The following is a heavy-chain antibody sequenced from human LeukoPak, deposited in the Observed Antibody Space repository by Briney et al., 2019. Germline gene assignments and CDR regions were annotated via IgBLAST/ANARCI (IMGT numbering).Heavy chain of an antibody. CDR2: MNPNSGNT. Sequence: ASVKVSCKASGYTFTSYDINWVRQATGQGLEWMGWMNPNSGNTGYAQKFQGRVTMTRNTSISTAYMELSSLRSEDTAVYYCAEYGSSSGGSRPAPYYYYYMDVWGKGTTVTISS. D-gene: IGHD2-15*01. CDR3: AEYGSSSGGSRPAPYYYYYMDV. V-gene: IGHV1-8*01. J-gene: IGHJ6*03. CDR1: GYTFTSYD.